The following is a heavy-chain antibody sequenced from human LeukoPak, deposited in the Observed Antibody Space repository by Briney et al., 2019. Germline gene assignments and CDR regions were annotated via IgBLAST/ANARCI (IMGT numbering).Heavy chain of an antibody. Sequence: GASVKVSCKASGYTFTDYYIHWVRQAPGLGLECMGWINPNSGATNYEEGFQGRVTMTRDTSITTVYMELRRLTSDDTAVYYCARGGSSSWADALNFWGHGTMVSVSS. CDR1: GYTFTDYY. V-gene: IGHV1-2*02. CDR2: INPNSGAT. CDR3: ARGGSSSWADALNF. D-gene: IGHD6-13*01. J-gene: IGHJ3*01.